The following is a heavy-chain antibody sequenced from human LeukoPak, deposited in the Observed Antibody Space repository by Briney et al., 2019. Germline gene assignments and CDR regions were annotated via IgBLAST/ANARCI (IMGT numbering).Heavy chain of an antibody. CDR2: ISGSGGTI. CDR1: GFTFSDYY. V-gene: IGHV3-11*01. Sequence: GSLRLSCAASGFTFSDYYMNWIRQAPGKGLECVSYISGSGGTIYYADSVKGRFTISRDNSKNTLYLQMNSLRAEDTAVYYCAKVSSSRDIDIWGQGTMVTVSS. J-gene: IGHJ3*02. D-gene: IGHD2-2*01. CDR3: AKVSSSRDIDI.